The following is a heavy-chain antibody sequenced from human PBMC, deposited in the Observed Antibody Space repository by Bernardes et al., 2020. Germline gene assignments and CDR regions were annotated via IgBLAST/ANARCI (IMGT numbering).Heavy chain of an antibody. CDR2: IYYSGST. CDR1: GGSISTNY. J-gene: IGHJ4*02. D-gene: IGHD1-26*01. CDR3: ARGRLGGAV. V-gene: IGHV4-59*01. Sequence: SETLSLTCTVSGGSISTNYWSWIRQPPGKGLEWIGNIYYSGSTNYNPSLKSRVTISVDTSKKEFSLKLSSVTAADTAVYYCARGRLGGAVWGQVTLVTVSS.